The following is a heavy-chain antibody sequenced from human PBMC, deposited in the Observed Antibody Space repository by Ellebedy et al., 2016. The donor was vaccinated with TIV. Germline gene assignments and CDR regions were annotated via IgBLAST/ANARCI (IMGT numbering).Heavy chain of an antibody. Sequence: GESLKISXEASGFTFRSYAMSWLRQAPGKGLEWVSVFGGRSTTTYYADSVKGRFTISRDNSKNTLFLQMNSLRGDDTARYYCAKISPTHRGAFDSWGQGTMVTVSS. V-gene: IGHV3-23*01. D-gene: IGHD3-3*02. J-gene: IGHJ3*02. CDR3: AKISPTHRGAFDS. CDR1: GFTFRSYA. CDR2: FGGRSTTT.